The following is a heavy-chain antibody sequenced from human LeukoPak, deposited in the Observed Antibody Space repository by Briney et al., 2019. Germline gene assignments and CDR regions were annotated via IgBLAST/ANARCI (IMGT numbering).Heavy chain of an antibody. Sequence: GGSLRLSCAASGFTFSSYEMNWVRQAPGKGLEWVSYISSSGGTIYYADSVKGRFTISRDNAKNSLYLQMNSLRAEDTAVYYCARLQWFGGYYFDYWGQGTLVTVSS. J-gene: IGHJ4*02. CDR1: GFTFSSYE. CDR2: ISSSGGTI. D-gene: IGHD3-10*01. V-gene: IGHV3-48*03. CDR3: ARLQWFGGYYFDY.